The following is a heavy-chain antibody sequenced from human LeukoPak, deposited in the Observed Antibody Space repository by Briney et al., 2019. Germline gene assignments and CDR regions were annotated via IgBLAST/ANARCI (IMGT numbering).Heavy chain of an antibody. CDR1: GFTFSSYA. CDR2: ISYDGSNK. CDR3: ARDKVVRGYDFMDV. Sequence: SGGSLRLSCAASGFTFSSYAMHWVRQAPGKGLEWVAVISYDGSNKYYADSVKGRFTISRDNSKNTLYLQMNSLRAEDTAVYYCARDKVVRGYDFMDVWGKGTTVTVSS. V-gene: IGHV3-30*04. D-gene: IGHD5-12*01. J-gene: IGHJ6*04.